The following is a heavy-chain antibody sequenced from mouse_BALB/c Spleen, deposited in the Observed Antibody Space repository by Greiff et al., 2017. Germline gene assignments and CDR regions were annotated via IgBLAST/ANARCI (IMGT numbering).Heavy chain of an antibody. CDR3: ARGSKGGYFDY. CDR2: ISSGGST. D-gene: IGHD2-5*01. Sequence: EVNVVESGGGLVKPGGSLKLSCAASGFTFSSYAMSWVRQTPEKRLEWVASISSGGSTYYPDSVKGRFTISRDNARNILYLQMSSLRSEDTAMYYCARGSKGGYFDYWGQGTTLTVSS. CDR1: GFTFSSYA. V-gene: IGHV5-6-5*01. J-gene: IGHJ2*01.